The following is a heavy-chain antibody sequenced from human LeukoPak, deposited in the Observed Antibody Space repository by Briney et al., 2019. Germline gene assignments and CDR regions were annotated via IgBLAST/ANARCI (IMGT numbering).Heavy chain of an antibody. V-gene: IGHV3-66*01. CDR2: IYSGGST. J-gene: IGHJ6*02. Sequence: GGSLRLSCAASGFTVSSNYMSWARQAPGKGLEWVSAIYSGGSTYYADSVKGRFTISRDNSKNTLYLQMNSLRAEDTAVYYCARDKYYYYYYGMDVWGQGTTVTVSS. CDR1: GFTVSSNY. CDR3: ARDKYYYYYYGMDV.